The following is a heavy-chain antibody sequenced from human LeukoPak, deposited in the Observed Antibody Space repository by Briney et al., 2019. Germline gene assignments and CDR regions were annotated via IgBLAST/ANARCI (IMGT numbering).Heavy chain of an antibody. CDR2: INTDGSST. V-gene: IGHV3-74*01. CDR1: GFTFSSHW. D-gene: IGHD2-15*01. CDR3: ARSGCPGGSCYLRYSWLDL. J-gene: IGHJ5*02. Sequence: GGSLRLSCAASGFTFSSHWMYWVRQVPGEGLVWVSRINTDGSSTSYADSVKGRFTMSRDNAKNALYLQMDSLRPEDTAVYYCARSGCPGGSCYLRYSWLDLWGRGTLVTVSS.